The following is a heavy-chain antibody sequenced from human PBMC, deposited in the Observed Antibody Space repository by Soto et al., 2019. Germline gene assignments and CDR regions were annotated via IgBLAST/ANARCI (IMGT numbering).Heavy chain of an antibody. CDR1: GFTFSIYS. D-gene: IGHD6-13*01. V-gene: IGHV3-21*05. CDR3: ATGQQLGY. J-gene: IGHJ4*02. Sequence: PGGSLRLSCAASGFTFSIYSMNWVRQAPGKGLEWVSYIMPGSSHIFYADSVKGRFTISRDNSKNTVYLQMNSLRAEDTAVYYCATGQQLGYWGQGTLVTVSS. CDR2: IMPGSSHI.